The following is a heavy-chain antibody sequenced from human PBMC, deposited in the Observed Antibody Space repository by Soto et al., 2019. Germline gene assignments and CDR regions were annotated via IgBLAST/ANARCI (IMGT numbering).Heavy chain of an antibody. D-gene: IGHD3-10*01. V-gene: IGHV1-69*01. Sequence: QVQLVQSGAEVKKPGSSVKVSCKASGGTFSSYAISWVRQAPGQGLEWMGGIIPIFGTANYAQKFQGRVTITADESTSTAYRELGGLRSEDTAVYYCATSRGGCGGGWGYGMDVWGQGTLVTVSS. CDR2: IIPIFGTA. J-gene: IGHJ6*02. CDR1: GGTFSSYA. CDR3: ATSRGGCGGGWGYGMDV.